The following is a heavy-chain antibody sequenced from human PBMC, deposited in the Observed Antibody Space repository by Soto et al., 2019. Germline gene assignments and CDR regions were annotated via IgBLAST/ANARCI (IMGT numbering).Heavy chain of an antibody. V-gene: IGHV3-23*01. J-gene: IGHJ3*01. CDR2: ISGGGGST. D-gene: IGHD2-21*02. CDR1: GFTFSNYA. Sequence: EVQLLESGGGLVQPGGSLRLSCAASGFTFSNYAINWVRLAPGKGLEWVSGISGGGGSTYYADSVKGRFTIFRDTSKNTVFLQMNSLRADVTAVYYCAKGFIVVVTVLRPDDAFDVWGQGTMVTVSS. CDR3: AKGFIVVVTVLRPDDAFDV.